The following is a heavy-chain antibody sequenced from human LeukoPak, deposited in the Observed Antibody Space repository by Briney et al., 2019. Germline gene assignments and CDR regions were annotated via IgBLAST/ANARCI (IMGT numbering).Heavy chain of an antibody. CDR1: GFTFSNVW. CDR2: IKTKTDGGIT. D-gene: IGHD1-1*01. V-gene: IGHV3-15*01. Sequence: GGSLRLSREASGFTFSNVWMNWVRQAPGKGLEWIGRIKTKTDGGITEYAAPVKGRFTISRDDSKNTVYLQLNSLKTEDTALYYCVTRVKSTGDYWGQGTLVTVSS. CDR3: VTRVKSTGDY. J-gene: IGHJ4*02.